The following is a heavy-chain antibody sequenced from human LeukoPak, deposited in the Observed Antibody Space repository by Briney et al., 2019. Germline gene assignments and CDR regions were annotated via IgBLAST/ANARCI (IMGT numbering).Heavy chain of an antibody. CDR2: ISWNSGSI. D-gene: IGHD6-13*01. J-gene: IGHJ4*02. Sequence: GGSLRLSCAASGFTFDECAMHWVRQAPGKGLEWVSGISWNSGSIGYADSVKGRFTISRDNSKNTLYLQMNSLRAEDTAVYYCARGGASSSWFIDYWGQGTLVTVSS. CDR3: ARGGASSSWFIDY. CDR1: GFTFDECA. V-gene: IGHV3-9*01.